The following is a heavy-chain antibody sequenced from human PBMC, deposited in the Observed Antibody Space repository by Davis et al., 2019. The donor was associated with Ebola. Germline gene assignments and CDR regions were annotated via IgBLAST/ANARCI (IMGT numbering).Heavy chain of an antibody. Sequence: ASVKVSCKASGYNFGNYVVSWVRQTPGQGLEWMGWISFYNGHTNYAERFQGRVALTADTSTNTAFLELRNLQSDDTAVYYCARDLTGSNGWFDYWGQGTLVTVSS. CDR2: ISFYNGHT. V-gene: IGHV1-18*04. CDR3: ARDLTGSNGWFDY. CDR1: GYNFGNYV. J-gene: IGHJ4*02. D-gene: IGHD3-16*01.